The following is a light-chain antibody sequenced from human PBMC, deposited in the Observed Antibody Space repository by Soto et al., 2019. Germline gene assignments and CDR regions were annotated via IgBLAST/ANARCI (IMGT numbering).Light chain of an antibody. V-gene: IGLV2-14*03. CDR2: DVS. CDR1: SSDIGGYNY. CDR3: RSYPSTSTLYV. J-gene: IGLJ1*01. Sequence: QSALTQPASVSGSPGQSITISCTGTSSDIGGYNYVSWYQQLPGKVPKLIIYDVSNRPSGVSDRFSGSKSGNAASLTISGLQAEDEADYYCRSYPSTSTLYVFGPGTKLTVL.